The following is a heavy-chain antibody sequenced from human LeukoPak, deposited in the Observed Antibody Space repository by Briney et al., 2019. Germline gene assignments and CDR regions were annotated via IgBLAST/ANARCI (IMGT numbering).Heavy chain of an antibody. D-gene: IGHD3-10*01. CDR1: GYTFTIYY. Sequence: GASVKVSCKASGYTFTIYYIHWVRQAPGQGLEWMGTINPSVGTTRSAKGRASLTRDTSTSTVYMALSTLRSEDTAVYYCARSVFPYYSGSGSPYNVDVRQNSYFDFWGQGTLVTVSS. CDR2: INPSVGTT. V-gene: IGHV1-46*01. CDR3: ARSVFPYYSGSGSPYNVDVRQNSYFDF. J-gene: IGHJ4*02.